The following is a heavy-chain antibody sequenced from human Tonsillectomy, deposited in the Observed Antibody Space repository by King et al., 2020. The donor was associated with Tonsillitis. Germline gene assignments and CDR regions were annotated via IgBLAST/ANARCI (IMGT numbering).Heavy chain of an antibody. CDR3: ARFYCTNGLCSQPDS. CDR1: GDSVNTDF. D-gene: IGHD2-8*01. J-gene: IGHJ4*02. Sequence: QLQESGPGLVKPSETLSLTCTVSGDSVNTDFCTWIRQPPGKGLEWIGHIYYTGSTTYNPSLQSRVTISLDKPKNQFSLRLSSVTAADTAVYYCARFYCTNGLCSQPDSWGQGVLVTVSS. V-gene: IGHV4-59*02. CDR2: IYYTGST.